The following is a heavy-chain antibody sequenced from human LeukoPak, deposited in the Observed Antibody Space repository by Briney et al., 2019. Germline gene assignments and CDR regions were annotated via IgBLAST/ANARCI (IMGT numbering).Heavy chain of an antibody. CDR2: INPNSGGT. CDR3: ARDQGYCSSTSCYSFDY. Sequence: ASVKVSCKASGYTLTGYYMHWVRQAPGQGLEWMGWINPNSGGTNYAQKFQGRVTMTRDTSISTAYMELSRLRSDDTAVYYCARDQGYCSSTSCYSFDYWGQGTLVTVSS. D-gene: IGHD2-2*01. V-gene: IGHV1-2*02. J-gene: IGHJ4*02. CDR1: GYTLTGYY.